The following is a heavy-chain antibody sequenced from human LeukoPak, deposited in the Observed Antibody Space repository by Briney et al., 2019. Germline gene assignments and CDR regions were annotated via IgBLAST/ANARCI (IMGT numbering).Heavy chain of an antibody. J-gene: IGHJ4*02. CDR1: GFTFSSYD. CDR2: IGTAGDT. V-gene: IGHV3-13*01. D-gene: IGHD6-19*01. Sequence: PGGSLRLSCAASGFTFSSYDMHWVRQATGKGLEWVSAIGTAGDTYYADSVKGRFLIFRDTSKNTVDLQMNSLRVEDTAVYYCAGRRSSGWYAYWGQGTLVTVSS. CDR3: AGRRSSGWYAY.